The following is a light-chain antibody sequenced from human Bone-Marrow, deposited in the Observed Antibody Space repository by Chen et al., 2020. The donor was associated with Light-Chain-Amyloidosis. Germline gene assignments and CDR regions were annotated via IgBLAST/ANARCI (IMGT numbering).Light chain of an antibody. V-gene: IGLV2-14*01. CDR2: EVT. J-gene: IGLJ1*01. Sequence: QSALTQPASVSGSPGQSITISCTGTSSDVGGDNHVSWYQQHPDKAPKLMIYEVTNRPSWVPDRFSGSKSDNTASLTFYGLQTEDEADYFCSSYTITNTLVFRSGTRVTVL. CDR3: SSYTITNTLV. CDR1: SSDVGGDNH.